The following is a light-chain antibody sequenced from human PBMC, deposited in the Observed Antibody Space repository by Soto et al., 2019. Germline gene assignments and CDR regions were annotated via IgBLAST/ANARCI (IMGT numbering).Light chain of an antibody. CDR1: QTVRTNY. Sequence: EIVLTQSPGTLSLSPGERATLSCRASQTVRTNYLAWFQHKPGQAPKLLIYGASSRATGMPDRFSGSGSGPDFTITINRLEPEDFAGYLCQQYSDSPLTFGGGTKVEIK. CDR3: QQYSDSPLT. CDR2: GAS. J-gene: IGKJ4*01. V-gene: IGKV3-20*01.